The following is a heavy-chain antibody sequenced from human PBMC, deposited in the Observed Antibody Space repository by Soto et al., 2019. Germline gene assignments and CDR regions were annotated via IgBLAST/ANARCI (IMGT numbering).Heavy chain of an antibody. CDR2: ISSSSSTI. J-gene: IGHJ4*02. V-gene: IGHV3-48*01. D-gene: IGHD1-20*01. Sequence: PGESLKISCAASGFTFSSYSMNWVRQAPGKGLEWVSYISSSSSTIYYADYVKGRFTISRDNAKNSLYLQMNSLRAEDTAVYYCARDQRDNWTPSDFDYWGQGTLVTVSS. CDR3: ARDQRDNWTPSDFDY. CDR1: GFTFSSYS.